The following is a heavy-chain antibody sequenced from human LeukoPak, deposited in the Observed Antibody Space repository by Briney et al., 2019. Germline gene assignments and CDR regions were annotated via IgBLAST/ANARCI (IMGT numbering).Heavy chain of an antibody. CDR3: ARYSESYHAFDI. V-gene: IGHV3-7*01. J-gene: IGHJ3*02. CDR2: IKQDGSET. D-gene: IGHD1-26*01. CDR1: GFSVGTNY. Sequence: PGGSLRLSCAASGFSVGTNYMTWVRQAPGKGLEWVANIKQDGSETYYVDSVKGRFTISRDNARYSLYLQMNSLRAEDTAVYYCARYSESYHAFDIWGQGTMVTVSS.